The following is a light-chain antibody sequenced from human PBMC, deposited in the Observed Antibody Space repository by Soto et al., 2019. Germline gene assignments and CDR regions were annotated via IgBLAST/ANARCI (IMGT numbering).Light chain of an antibody. J-gene: IGKJ4*02. CDR1: QSVSSSY. CDR2: GAS. V-gene: IGKV3-20*01. Sequence: EIALTQSPGTLSLSPGERATLSCRASQSVSSSYLGWYQQKPGQAPRLLIYGASSRATGIPDRFSGSGSGTDFALTISRREPEDFPVYYCQQYGSPPLTFGGGTKVEIK. CDR3: QQYGSPPLT.